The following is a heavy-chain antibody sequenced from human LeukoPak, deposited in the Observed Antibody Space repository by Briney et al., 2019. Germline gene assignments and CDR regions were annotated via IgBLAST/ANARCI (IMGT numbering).Heavy chain of an antibody. D-gene: IGHD2-21*02. V-gene: IGHV5-51*01. CDR2: IYPGDSDT. CDR1: GYIFTSYW. Sequence: GESLKISCKGSGYIFTSYWIAWVRQMPGKGLEWMGIIYPGDSDTRYSPSFQGQVTISADKSISTAYLQWSSLKASDTAMYYCARHTDCGGDCYWHYFDYWGQGTLVTVSS. CDR3: ARHTDCGGDCYWHYFDY. J-gene: IGHJ4*01.